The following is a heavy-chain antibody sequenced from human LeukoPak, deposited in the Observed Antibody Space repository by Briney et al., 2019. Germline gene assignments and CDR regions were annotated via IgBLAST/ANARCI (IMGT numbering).Heavy chain of an antibody. CDR1: GYTFTSYY. J-gene: IGHJ4*02. CDR3: ARDLLSSSGSYRVSVYFDY. V-gene: IGHV1-46*03. D-gene: IGHD1-26*01. Sequence: AAVKASCKASGYTFTSYYIHWVRQAPGQGLEWMGIINPSGGSTSYAQKFQGRVTMTRDTSTSTVYMELSSLRSEDTAVYYCARDLLSSSGSYRVSVYFDYWGQGTLVTVSS. CDR2: INPSGGST.